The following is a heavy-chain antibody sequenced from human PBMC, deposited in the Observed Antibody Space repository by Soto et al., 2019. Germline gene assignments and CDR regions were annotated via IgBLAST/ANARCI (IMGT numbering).Heavy chain of an antibody. J-gene: IGHJ5*02. CDR1: GGSISSSNW. V-gene: IGHV4-4*02. CDR2: IYHSGST. CDR3: ARVWTTREHWFDH. D-gene: IGHD1-1*01. Sequence: KTSETLSLTCAVSGGSISSSNWWSWVRQPPGKGLEWIGEIYHSGSTNYNPSLKSRVTISVDKSKNQFSLKLSSVTAADTAVYYCARVWTTREHWFDHWGQGTLVTVSS.